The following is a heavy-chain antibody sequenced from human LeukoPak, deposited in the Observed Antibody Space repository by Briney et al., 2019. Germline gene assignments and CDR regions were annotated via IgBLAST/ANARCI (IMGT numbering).Heavy chain of an antibody. CDR3: AKNKLLQLEYYFDF. J-gene: IGHJ4*02. Sequence: PGGSLRLSCAASGFTFSSFNIQWVRQAPGKGLEWVAIISYDGSNKYYADSVKGRFTISRDNSKNTLYLQMNSLGAEDTAVYYCAKNKLLQLEYYFDFWGQGTLVTVSS. D-gene: IGHD1-1*01. CDR2: ISYDGSNK. CDR1: GFTFSSFN. V-gene: IGHV3-30*18.